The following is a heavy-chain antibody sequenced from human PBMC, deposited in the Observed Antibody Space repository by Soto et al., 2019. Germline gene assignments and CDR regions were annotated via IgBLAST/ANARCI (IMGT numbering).Heavy chain of an antibody. CDR1: GGSLSRSSYY. D-gene: IGHD1-7*01. CDR3: ARRTDWNYYFDY. V-gene: IGHV4-39*01. Sequence: SETLSLTCTVSGGSLSRSSYYWGWIRQPPGKGLEWIGSIYYSGSTYYNPSLKSRVTISVDTSKNQFSLKLSSVTAADTAVYYCARRTDWNYYFDYWGQGTLVTVSS. J-gene: IGHJ4*02. CDR2: IYYSGST.